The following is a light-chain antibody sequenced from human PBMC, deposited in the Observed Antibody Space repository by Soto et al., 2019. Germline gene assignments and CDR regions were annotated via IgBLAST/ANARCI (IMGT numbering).Light chain of an antibody. V-gene: IGLV2-11*01. CDR2: DVT. CDR1: SSDVGRYDY. J-gene: IGLJ1*01. CDR3: CSFAGSYSYV. Sequence: QSVLTQPRSVSGSPGQSVTISCTGTSSDVGRYDYVSWYQQYPGEAPKLIIYDVTERPSGVPDRFSGSKSGNTASLTISWLRAEDEAAYSCCSFAGSYSYVFGSGTKVTVL.